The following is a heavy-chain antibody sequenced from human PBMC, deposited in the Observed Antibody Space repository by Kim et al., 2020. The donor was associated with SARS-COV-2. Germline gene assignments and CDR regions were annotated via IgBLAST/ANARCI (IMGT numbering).Heavy chain of an antibody. D-gene: IGHD5-18*01. CDR2: INHNGNT. CDR1: GASLSDYY. Sequence: SETLSLTCGVYGASLSDYYWSWIRQPPGKGLEWIGEINHNGNTNYNPSLKSRVTISVDTSNNQFFLRLTSVTAADTAVYYCARVGDTALAPVSYWGDGTLVTVSS. CDR3: ARVGDTALAPVSY. V-gene: IGHV4-34*01. J-gene: IGHJ4*01.